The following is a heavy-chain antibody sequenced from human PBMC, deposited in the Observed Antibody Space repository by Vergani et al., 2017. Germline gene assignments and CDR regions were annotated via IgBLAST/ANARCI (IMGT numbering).Heavy chain of an antibody. CDR2: IDPSDSYT. Sequence: EVQLVQSGADVKKPGESLRISCKVSGYSFTIYWISWARQMPGKGLEWMGMIDPSDSYTNYSPSFQGHVTISAAKSISTAYLQWSSLKASDTAMYYCARHESYPDYWGQGTLVTVSS. V-gene: IGHV5-10-1*03. CDR1: GYSFTIYW. CDR3: ARHESYPDY. J-gene: IGHJ4*02.